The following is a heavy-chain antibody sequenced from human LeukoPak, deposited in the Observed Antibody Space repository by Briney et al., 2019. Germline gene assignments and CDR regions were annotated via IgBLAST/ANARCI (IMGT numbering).Heavy chain of an antibody. CDR2: VHHSGTT. CDR1: GGSITSTNYN. J-gene: IGHJ4*02. D-gene: IGHD1-26*01. Sequence: PSETLTLTCTVSGGSITSTNYNWAWIRQPPGKGLEWIGSVHHSGTTHYNPSLKSQVTISVDSSKNQFSLRLNSVTAADTAVYYSVRPASSGSYNYWGQGTLVTVSS. V-gene: IGHV4-39*01. CDR3: VRPASSGSYNY.